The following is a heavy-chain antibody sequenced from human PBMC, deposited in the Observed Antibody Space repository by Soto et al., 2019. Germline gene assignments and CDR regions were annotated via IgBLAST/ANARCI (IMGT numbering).Heavy chain of an antibody. Sequence: ASVKVSCKASGGTFSSYAISWVRQAPGQGLEWMGGIIPIFGTANYAQKFQGRVTITADESTSTAYMELSSLRSEDTAVYYCARDSSGFTARSSWGQGTLVTVSS. D-gene: IGHD3-9*01. J-gene: IGHJ5*02. V-gene: IGHV1-69*13. CDR3: ARDSSGFTARSS. CDR1: GGTFSSYA. CDR2: IIPIFGTA.